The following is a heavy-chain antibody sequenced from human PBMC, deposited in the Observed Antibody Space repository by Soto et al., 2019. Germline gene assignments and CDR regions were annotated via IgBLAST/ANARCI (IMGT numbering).Heavy chain of an antibody. CDR1: GFTSTDHA. J-gene: IGHJ6*02. Sequence: PGGALRLSCAFSGFTSTDHALTWVRQAPGKGLEWVAFTTSHSYGGTTDYAASVKGRFTISRDDSKSIAYLPMNSLQIADTAIYYCARDGDYYGMDVWRQGTTVTVSS. CDR2: TTSHSYGGTT. V-gene: IGHV3-49*04. CDR3: ARDGDYYGMDV.